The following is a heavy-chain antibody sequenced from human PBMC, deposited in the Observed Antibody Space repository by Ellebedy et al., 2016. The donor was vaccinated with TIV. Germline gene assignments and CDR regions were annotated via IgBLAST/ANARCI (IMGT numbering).Heavy chain of an antibody. J-gene: IGHJ5*02. CDR2: INQDGSGR. Sequence: PGGSLRLSCVASGFTFNSYWMSWVRQAPGKGLEWVANINQDGSGRYYGDSVKGRFTISRDNANNSLYLQMNSLRAEDTALYYCARSGGSAAAPFDPWGQGTLVTVSS. D-gene: IGHD6-13*01. CDR1: GFTFNSYW. V-gene: IGHV3-7*01. CDR3: ARSGGSAAAPFDP.